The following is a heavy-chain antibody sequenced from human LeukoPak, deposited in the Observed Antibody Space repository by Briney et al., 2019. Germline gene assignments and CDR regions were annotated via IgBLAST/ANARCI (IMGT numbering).Heavy chain of an antibody. D-gene: IGHD2-15*01. Sequence: ASVKVSCKASGYTFTSYGISWVRQAPGQGLEWMGWISAYNGNTNYAQKLQGRVTMTTDTSTSTAYMELRSLRSDDTAVYYCARGYCSGGSCYSVYYYYYGMDVWGQGTTVTVSS. J-gene: IGHJ6*02. CDR2: ISAYNGNT. CDR1: GYTFTSYG. CDR3: ARGYCSGGSCYSVYYYYYGMDV. V-gene: IGHV1-18*01.